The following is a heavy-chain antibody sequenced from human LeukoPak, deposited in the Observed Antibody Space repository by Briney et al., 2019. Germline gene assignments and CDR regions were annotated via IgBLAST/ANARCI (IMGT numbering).Heavy chain of an antibody. CDR3: AKDENSYGLTTYYFDY. D-gene: IGHD5-18*01. CDR1: GFTFSSYG. Sequence: GGSLRLSCAASGFTFSSYGMHWVRQAPGKGLEWVAVISYDGSNKYYADSVKGRFTISRDNSKNTLYLQMNSLRAEDTAVYYCAKDENSYGLTTYYFDYWGQGTLVTVSS. V-gene: IGHV3-30*18. J-gene: IGHJ4*02. CDR2: ISYDGSNK.